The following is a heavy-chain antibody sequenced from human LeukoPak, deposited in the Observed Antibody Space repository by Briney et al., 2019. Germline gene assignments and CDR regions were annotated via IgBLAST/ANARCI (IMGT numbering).Heavy chain of an antibody. CDR1: GGSISSSSYY. D-gene: IGHD2-2*01. J-gene: IGHJ4*02. CDR2: IYYSGST. CDR3: ARRNLVDSGYFDY. Sequence: SGTLSLTCTETGGSISSSSYYWGWIRQPPGKGLEWIGSIYYSGSTYYNPSLKSRVTISVDTSKNQFSLKLSSVTAVDTAVYYCARRNLVDSGYFDYWGQGTLVTVSS. V-gene: IGHV4-39*01.